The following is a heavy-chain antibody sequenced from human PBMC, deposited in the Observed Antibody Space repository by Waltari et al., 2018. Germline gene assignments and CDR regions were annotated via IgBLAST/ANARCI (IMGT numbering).Heavy chain of an antibody. CDR2: ISGSTGYI. V-gene: IGHV3-21*01. CDR3: ARAEQPMATIIGVDY. Sequence: EVQLVESGGGLVKPGGSLRLPCAASGFTFSTYSMNWVRQAPGKGLEWVSSISGSTGYIYYADSVKGRFTISRDNAKSSLYLEMNSLRGEDTAIYYCARAEQPMATIIGVDYWGQGTLVTVSS. J-gene: IGHJ4*02. D-gene: IGHD5-12*01. CDR1: GFTFSTYS.